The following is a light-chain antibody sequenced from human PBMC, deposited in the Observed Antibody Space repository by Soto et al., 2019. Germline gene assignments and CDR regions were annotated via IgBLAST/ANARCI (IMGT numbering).Light chain of an antibody. Sequence: EIVLTQSPATLSLSPGERATLSCRASQSVSINLAWYQQKPGQAPRLLIYGASTRATGIPDRFSGSGSGTDFTLTISRLEPEDFAVYHCQQYGSSPLTLGGGTKVDI. CDR2: GAS. CDR3: QQYGSSPLT. J-gene: IGKJ4*01. CDR1: QSVSIN. V-gene: IGKV3-20*01.